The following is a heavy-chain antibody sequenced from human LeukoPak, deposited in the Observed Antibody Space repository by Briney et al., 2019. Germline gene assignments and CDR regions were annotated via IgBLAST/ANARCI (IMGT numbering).Heavy chain of an antibody. CDR1: GYTFTSYD. CDR3: AIYGGYCSSTSCYAHHYYYYYGMDV. CDR2: MNPNSGNT. Sequence: ASVKVSCKASGYTFTSYDINWVRQATGQGLEWMGWMNPNSGNTGYAQKFQGRVTMTRNTSISTAYMELSSLRSEDTAVYYCAIYGGYCSSTSCYAHHYYYYYGMDVWGQGTTVTVSS. D-gene: IGHD2-2*01. V-gene: IGHV1-8*01. J-gene: IGHJ6*02.